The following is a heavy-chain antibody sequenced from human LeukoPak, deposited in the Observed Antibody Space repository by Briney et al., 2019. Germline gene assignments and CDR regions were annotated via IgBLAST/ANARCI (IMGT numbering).Heavy chain of an antibody. J-gene: IGHJ4*01. CDR1: GFTISTYA. CDR2: ISDSGGVT. CDR3: ARLGVAAHVDY. Sequence: GGSLRLSCAASGFTISTYAMTWVRQAPGKRLEWVSSISDSGGVTFYTDSVKGRFTFSRDNSKNTLSLQMNSLSAEDTAVYYCARLGVAAHVDYWGQGTLVTVSS. D-gene: IGHD2-21*01. V-gene: IGHV3-23*01.